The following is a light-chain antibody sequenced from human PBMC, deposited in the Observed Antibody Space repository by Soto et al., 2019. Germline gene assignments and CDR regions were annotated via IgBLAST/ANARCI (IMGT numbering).Light chain of an antibody. J-gene: IGKJ5*01. CDR1: QSVRNN. V-gene: IGKV3-15*01. Sequence: EIMMTQSPATLSVSPGESATLSCRASQSVRNNLAWYQHKPGQAPRLLIYYASTRATGIPARFSGSGSGTEFTLTISSLQTEDYALFYCQQYNDWTPITFGPGTRLEIK. CDR3: QQYNDWTPIT. CDR2: YAS.